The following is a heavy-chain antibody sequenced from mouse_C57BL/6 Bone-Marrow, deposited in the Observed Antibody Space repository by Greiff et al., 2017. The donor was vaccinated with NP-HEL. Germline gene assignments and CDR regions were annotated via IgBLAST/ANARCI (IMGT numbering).Heavy chain of an antibody. J-gene: IGHJ4*01. V-gene: IGHV1-19*01. CDR1: GYTFTDYY. CDR3: ARGPMDY. Sequence: EVQGVESGPVLVKPGASVKMSCKASGYTFTDYYMNWVKQSHGKSLEWIGVINPYNGGTSYNQKFKGKATLTVDKSSSTAYMELNSLTSEDSAVYYCARGPMDYWGQGTSVTVSS. CDR2: INPYNGGT.